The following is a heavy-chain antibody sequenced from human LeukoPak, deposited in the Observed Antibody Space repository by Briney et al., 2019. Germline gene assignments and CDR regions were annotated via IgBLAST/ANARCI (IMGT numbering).Heavy chain of an antibody. CDR2: IIPIFGTA. J-gene: IGHJ5*02. CDR3: AREGRIAVAGTGSDWFDP. V-gene: IGHV1-69*13. D-gene: IGHD6-19*01. CDR1: GGTFSSYA. Sequence: SVKVSCKASGGTFSSYAISWVRQAPGQGLEWMGGIIPIFGTANYAQKFQGRVTITADESTSTAYMELSSLRSEDTTVYYCAREGRIAVAGTGSDWFDPWGQGTLVTVSS.